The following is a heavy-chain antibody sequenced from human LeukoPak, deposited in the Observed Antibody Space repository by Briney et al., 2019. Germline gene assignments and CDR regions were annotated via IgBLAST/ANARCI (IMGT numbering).Heavy chain of an antibody. CDR2: IYHSGST. V-gene: IGHV4-30-2*01. D-gene: IGHD4-17*01. J-gene: IGHJ5*02. CDR3: ARDQYGDNGEYWFDP. CDR1: GGSISSGGYS. Sequence: SETLSLTCAVPGGSISSGGYSWSWIRQPPGKGLEWIGYIYHSGSTYYNPSLKSRVTISVDRSKNQFSLKLSSATAADTAVYYCARDQYGDNGEYWFDPWGQGTLVTVSS.